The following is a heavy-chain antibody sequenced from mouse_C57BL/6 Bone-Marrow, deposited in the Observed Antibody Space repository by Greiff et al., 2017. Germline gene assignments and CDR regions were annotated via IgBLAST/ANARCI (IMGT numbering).Heavy chain of an antibody. CDR3: AREGGSSWFAY. CDR2: INPSSGYT. J-gene: IGHJ3*01. CDR1: GYTFTSYT. V-gene: IGHV1-4*01. Sequence: QVQLQQSGAELVRPGASVKMSCKASGYTFTSYTMHWVKQRPGQGLEWIGYINPSSGYTKYNQKFKDKATLTADKSSSTAYMQLSSLTSEDSAVYYCAREGGSSWFAYWGQGTLVTVSA.